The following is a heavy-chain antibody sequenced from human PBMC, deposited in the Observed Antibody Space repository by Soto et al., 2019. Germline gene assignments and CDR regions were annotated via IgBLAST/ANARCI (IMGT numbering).Heavy chain of an antibody. CDR1: DGSLSGLY. Sequence: SETLSLTCSVSDGSLSGLYWTWVRQPPGKGLEWIGWFYSSGTTNYNPSLKSRVTISVDPSRNQFSLILTSVTAADTAFYYCRRRVGWAAGHHYFDSWGQGILVTVSS. CDR2: FYSSGTT. CDR3: RRRVGWAAGHHYFDS. D-gene: IGHD6-13*01. V-gene: IGHV4-4*09. J-gene: IGHJ4*02.